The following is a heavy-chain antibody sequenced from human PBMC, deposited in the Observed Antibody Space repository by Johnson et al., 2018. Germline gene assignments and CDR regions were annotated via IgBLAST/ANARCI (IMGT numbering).Heavy chain of an antibody. CDR1: GGSFSGNY. CDR3: ARSGGSSWYLSL. V-gene: IGHV4-34*01. Sequence: QVQLQQWGAGLLKPSETLSLPCVVNGGSFSGNYWSWIRQPPGKGLEWIGEINQSGATNYDPSLRSRVTISKDTSNNQFSLTLTSVTAADTAVYYCARSGGSSWYLSLWGQGTLVTVSS. D-gene: IGHD6-13*01. CDR2: INQSGAT. J-gene: IGHJ1*01.